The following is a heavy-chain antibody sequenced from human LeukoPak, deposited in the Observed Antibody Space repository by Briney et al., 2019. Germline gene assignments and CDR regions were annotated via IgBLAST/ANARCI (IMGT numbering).Heavy chain of an antibody. J-gene: IGHJ4*02. Sequence: PGGSLRLSCAASGFTFSSYEMNWVRQAPGKGLEWVSYISSSGSTIYYADPVKGRFTISRDNAKNSLYLQMNSLRAEDTAVYYCARAALWFHYWGQGTLVTVSS. CDR2: ISSSGSTI. CDR3: ARAALWFHY. CDR1: GFTFSSYE. D-gene: IGHD3-10*01. V-gene: IGHV3-48*03.